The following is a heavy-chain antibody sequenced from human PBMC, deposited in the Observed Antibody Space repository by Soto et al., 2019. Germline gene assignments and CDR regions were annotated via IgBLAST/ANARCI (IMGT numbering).Heavy chain of an antibody. CDR2: IWYDGSNK. D-gene: IGHD1-20*01. V-gene: IGHV3-33*08. CDR1: GFTFSYSG. J-gene: IGHJ6*02. Sequence: GGSLRLSCTASGFTFSYSGMTWVRQTPGKGLEWVSAIWYDGSNKYYADSVKGRFSISRDNSKNTLYLQMNSLRAEDTAVYYCARDITHVEDGYYYYSGMDVWGQGTTVTVSS. CDR3: ARDITHVEDGYYYYSGMDV.